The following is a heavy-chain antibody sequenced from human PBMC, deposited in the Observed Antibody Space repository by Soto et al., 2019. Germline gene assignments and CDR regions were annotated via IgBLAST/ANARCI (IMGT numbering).Heavy chain of an antibody. V-gene: IGHV4-34*01. J-gene: IGHJ6*02. CDR2: INHSGST. Sequence: SETLSLTCAVYGGSFSGYYWSWIRQPPGKGLEWIGEINHSGSTNYNPSLKSRVTISVDTSKNQFSLKLSSVTAADTAVYYCARGTGAENPFYYCYGMDVWGQGTTVTVSS. D-gene: IGHD3-10*01. CDR3: ARGTGAENPFYYCYGMDV. CDR1: GGSFSGYY.